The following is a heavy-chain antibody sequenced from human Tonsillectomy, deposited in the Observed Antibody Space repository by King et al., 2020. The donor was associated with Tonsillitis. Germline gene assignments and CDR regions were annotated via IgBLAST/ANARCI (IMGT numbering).Heavy chain of an antibody. CDR1: GGSISSYY. D-gene: IGHD1-26*01. CDR2: IYYSGST. V-gene: IGHV4-59*01. J-gene: IGHJ4*02. Sequence: QLQESGPGLVKPSETLSLTCTVSGGSISSYYWSWIRQPPGKGLEWIGYIYYSGSTNYNPSLKSRVTISVDPSKNQFSLKLSPVTAADTAVYYCSRASQTPEATYFAYWGQGTLVTVSS. CDR3: SRASQTPEATYFAY.